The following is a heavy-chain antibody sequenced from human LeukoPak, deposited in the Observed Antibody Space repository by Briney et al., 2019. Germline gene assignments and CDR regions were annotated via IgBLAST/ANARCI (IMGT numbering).Heavy chain of an antibody. CDR1: GGSISSYY. D-gene: IGHD3-16*01. CDR3: ARVRGDYYFGMDV. V-gene: IGHV4-59*12. Sequence: SETLSLTCTVSGGSISSYYWSWIRQPPGKGLEWIGYICHSGSTNYSPSLKSRVTISGDTSKNQFSLKLSSMTAAGTAVYYCARVRGDYYFGMDVWGQGTTVTVSS. CDR2: ICHSGST. J-gene: IGHJ6*02.